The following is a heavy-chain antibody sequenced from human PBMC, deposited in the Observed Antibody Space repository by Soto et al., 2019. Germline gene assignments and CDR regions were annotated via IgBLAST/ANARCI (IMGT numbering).Heavy chain of an antibody. CDR1: GFSLSTCGVG. CDR2: IYWDDDK. J-gene: IGHJ5*02. Sequence: QITLKESGPTLVKPTQTLTLTCTFSGFSLSTCGVGVGWFRQPPGKALEGLALIYWDDDKRYSPSLKSRLTITTDTSKTQVVLTMTNMDPVDTATYYCAHRDDYVGFDPWGQGTLVTVSS. CDR3: AHRDDYVGFDP. D-gene: IGHD4-17*01. V-gene: IGHV2-5*02.